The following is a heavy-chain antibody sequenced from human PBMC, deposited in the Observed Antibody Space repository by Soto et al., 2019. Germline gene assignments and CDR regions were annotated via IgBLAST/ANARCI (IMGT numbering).Heavy chain of an antibody. CDR1: GGSISSYY. V-gene: IGHV4-59*08. D-gene: IGHD6-19*01. Sequence: PSETLSLTCTVSGGSISSYYWSWIRQPPGKGLEWIGYIYYSGSTNYNPSLKSRVTISVDTSKNQFSLKLSSVTAADTAVYYCARYRNPVAGRGYYFDYWGQGILVTVSS. J-gene: IGHJ4*02. CDR2: IYYSGST. CDR3: ARYRNPVAGRGYYFDY.